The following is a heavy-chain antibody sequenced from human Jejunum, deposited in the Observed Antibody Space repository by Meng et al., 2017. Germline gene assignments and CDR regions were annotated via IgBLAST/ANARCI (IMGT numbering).Heavy chain of an antibody. CDR1: GYSISSGYY. Sequence: SETLSLTCAVSGYSISSGYYWGWIRQPPGKGREWIGNIYHSGTTYYNPSLKSRVTVSIDPSNNHFSLKLSSVTAADTAVYYCARGGGSYGSRMDVWGQGTTVTVSS. J-gene: IGHJ6*02. D-gene: IGHD1-26*01. CDR2: IYHSGTT. V-gene: IGHV4-38-2*01. CDR3: ARGGGSYGSRMDV.